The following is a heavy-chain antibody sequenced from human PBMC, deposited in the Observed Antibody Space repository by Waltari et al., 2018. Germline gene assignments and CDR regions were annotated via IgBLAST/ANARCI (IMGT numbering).Heavy chain of an antibody. V-gene: IGHV1-69*12. D-gene: IGHD3-10*01. CDR2: IIPIFGTA. J-gene: IGHJ4*02. CDR1: GGTFSSYA. CDR3: ARGGYGGDYYGPKSRLDY. Sequence: QVQLVQSGAEVKKPGSSVKVSCKASGGTFSSYAISWVRQAPGQGLEWTGGIIPIFGTANYAQRFQGRVTITADESTSTADMELSSLRSEDTAVYYCARGGYGGDYYGPKSRLDYWGQGTLVTVSS.